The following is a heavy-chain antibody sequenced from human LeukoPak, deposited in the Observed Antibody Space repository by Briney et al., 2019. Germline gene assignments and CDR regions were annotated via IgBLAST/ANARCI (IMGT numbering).Heavy chain of an antibody. J-gene: IGHJ5*01. V-gene: IGHV3-30-3*01. CDR1: GFTFSSYA. Sequence: GGSLRLSCAASGFTFSSYAMHWVRQAPGKGLEWVAVISYDGSNKYYADSVKGRFTISRDNSKNKLYLQMNSMRAEDTAVYYCATENWFVPWGQGTLVTVSS. CDR2: ISYDGSNK. CDR3: ATENWFVP.